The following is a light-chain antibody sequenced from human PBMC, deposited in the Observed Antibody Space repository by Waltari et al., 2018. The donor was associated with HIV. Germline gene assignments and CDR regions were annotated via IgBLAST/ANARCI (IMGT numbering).Light chain of an antibody. V-gene: IGLV1-40*01. CDR1: SSHIGAGYD. CDR3: QSYDTSLSGSGV. CDR2: GNS. Sequence: QSVLTQPPSVSGAPGQRVTIPCTGSSSHIGAGYDVHWSQQLPGTAPRVLIYGNSNRPSGVPDRFSGSKSGTSASLAITGLQAEDEADYYCQSYDTSLSGSGVFGGGTKLTVL. J-gene: IGLJ2*01.